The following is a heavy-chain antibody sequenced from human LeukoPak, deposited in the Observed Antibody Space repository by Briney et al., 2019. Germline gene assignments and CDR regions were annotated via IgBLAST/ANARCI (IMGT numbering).Heavy chain of an antibody. CDR3: ARHALKRWLQLMGPRSSGKLDY. V-gene: IGHV4-39*01. J-gene: IGHJ4*02. CDR1: GDSISTSNSY. Sequence: SETLSLTCTVSGDSISTSNSYWGWIRQPPGKGLEWIGSIYYSGSTYYNPSLKSRVTISVDTSKNQFSLKLSSVTAADTAVYYCARHALKRWLQLMGPRSSGKLDYWGQGTLVTVSS. CDR2: IYYSGST. D-gene: IGHD5-24*01.